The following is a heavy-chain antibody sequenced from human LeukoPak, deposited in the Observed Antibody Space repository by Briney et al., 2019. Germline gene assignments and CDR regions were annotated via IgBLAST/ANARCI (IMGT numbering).Heavy chain of an antibody. V-gene: IGHV1-24*01. CDR2: FDPEDGET. D-gene: IGHD5-12*01. J-gene: IGHJ4*02. CDR1: GYTLTELS. Sequence: GASVKVSCKVSGYTLTELSMHWVRQAPGKGLEGMGGFDPEDGETIYAQKFQGRVTMTEDTSTDTAYMELSRLRSDDTAVYYCARDIEMVATLVSYYWGQGTLVTVSS. CDR3: ARDIEMVATLVSYY.